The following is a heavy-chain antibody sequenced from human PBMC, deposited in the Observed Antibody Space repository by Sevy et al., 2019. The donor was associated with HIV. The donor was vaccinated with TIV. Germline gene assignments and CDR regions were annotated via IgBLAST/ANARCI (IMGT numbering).Heavy chain of an antibody. Sequence: ASVKVSCKLSGYTLTQLSMHWVRQAPGKGLEWLGSFDPEDGERIYAQKFQGRLTMTEETSTDTAYMELSSLRSEDTAIYYCATGREYYEGNSGYFDYWGQGTLVTVSS. J-gene: IGHJ4*02. V-gene: IGHV1-24*01. D-gene: IGHD3-3*01. CDR2: FDPEDGER. CDR1: GYTLTQLS. CDR3: ATGREYYEGNSGYFDY.